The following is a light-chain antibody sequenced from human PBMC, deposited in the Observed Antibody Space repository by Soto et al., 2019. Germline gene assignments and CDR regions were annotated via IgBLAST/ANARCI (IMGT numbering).Light chain of an antibody. CDR2: GAS. CDR1: QSVGSN. Sequence: EVVLTQSPATLSVSPGAGATLSCRASQSVGSNLAWYQQKLGQTPRVLIYGASTRAIGIPARFSGSGFGTEFTLTISSLQSEDFVVYYCQQYSNWPLLSFGGGTKVDIK. V-gene: IGKV3-15*01. J-gene: IGKJ4*01. CDR3: QQYSNWPLLS.